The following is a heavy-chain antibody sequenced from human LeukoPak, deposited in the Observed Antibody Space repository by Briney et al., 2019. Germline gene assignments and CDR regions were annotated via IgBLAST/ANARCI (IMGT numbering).Heavy chain of an antibody. CDR1: GYILTDYY. Sequence: ASVKVSCKASGYILTDYYIHWVRQAPGQGLEWMGWINPNSGGTNYAQKFQGRVTMTRDTSISTVYMELRRLRYDDTAAYYCARGPLEYCSGGTCYSGRNWFDPWGQGTLVTVSS. J-gene: IGHJ5*02. CDR3: ARGPLEYCSGGTCYSGRNWFDP. D-gene: IGHD2-15*01. CDR2: INPNSGGT. V-gene: IGHV1-2*02.